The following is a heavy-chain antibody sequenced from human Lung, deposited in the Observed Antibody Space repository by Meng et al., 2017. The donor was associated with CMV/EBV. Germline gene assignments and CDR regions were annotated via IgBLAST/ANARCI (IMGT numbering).Heavy chain of an antibody. Sequence: SETLSLTCTVSGGSISSRTYYWAWLRQPPGKGLDWIGSVYYSGSPHYNPSLKRRVTISVDTSKNQFSLTLRSVTAADTAVYYCARDAPGRSGDAFSLWGQGTLVTVSS. CDR3: ARDAPGRSGDAFSL. CDR1: GGSISSRTYY. J-gene: IGHJ4*03. V-gene: IGHV4-39*07. D-gene: IGHD1-26*01. CDR2: VYYSGSP.